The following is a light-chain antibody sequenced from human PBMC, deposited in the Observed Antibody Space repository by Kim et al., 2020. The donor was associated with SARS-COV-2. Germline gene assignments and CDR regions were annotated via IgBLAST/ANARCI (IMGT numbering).Light chain of an antibody. CDR1: QSVSSY. J-gene: IGKJ5*01. CDR2: DAS. V-gene: IGKV3-11*01. Sequence: EIVLTQSPATLSLSPGERATLPCRASQSVSSYLAWYQQKPGQAPRLLIYDASSRATGIPARFSGSGSGTDFTLTISSLEPEDFAVYYCQQRSNWAITFGQGTRLEIK. CDR3: QQRSNWAIT.